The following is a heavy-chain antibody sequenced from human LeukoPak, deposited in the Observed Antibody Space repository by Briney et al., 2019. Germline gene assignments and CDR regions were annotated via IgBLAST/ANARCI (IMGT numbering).Heavy chain of an antibody. CDR1: AFTFSNFW. D-gene: IGHD5-24*01. Sequence: GGSLRLSCAGAAFTFSNFWMSWVRQAPGKGLEWVANIKEDGSDKYYVDSVKGRFTISRDNAKNSLYLQMNSLRAEDPAVYYCARDIGYNTFDYWGQGTLVTVSS. V-gene: IGHV3-7*05. J-gene: IGHJ4*02. CDR2: IKEDGSDK. CDR3: ARDIGYNTFDY.